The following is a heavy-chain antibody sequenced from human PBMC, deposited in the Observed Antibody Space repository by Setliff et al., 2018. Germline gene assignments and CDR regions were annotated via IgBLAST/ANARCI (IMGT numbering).Heavy chain of an antibody. CDR2: IISNSLTI. V-gene: IGHV3-48*01. CDR1: GFNFNLYN. J-gene: IGHJ6*03. CDR3: ARVPTSDTYWGFSDYYHMDV. D-gene: IGHD7-27*01. Sequence: GGSLRLSCAASGFNFNLYNMNWVRQAPGKGLEWVSYIISNSLTIHYADSVRGRFTVSRDNARNSLYLQMNNLRAEDTAVYYCARVPTSDTYWGFSDYYHMDVWGKGTSVTVSS.